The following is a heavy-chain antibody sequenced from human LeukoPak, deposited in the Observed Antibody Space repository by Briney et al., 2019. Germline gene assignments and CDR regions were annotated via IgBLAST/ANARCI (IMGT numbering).Heavy chain of an antibody. CDR1: GGFISGYY. CDR2: IYYPGIT. Sequence: SETLSLTCTVSGGFISGYYWSWIRQSPGKGLEWIGYIYYPGITAHNPSLGSRVTISVDRSNNQYSLRLTSVTAADTAVYYCARLHSSRAEEFDPWGQGTLVTVSS. J-gene: IGHJ5*02. V-gene: IGHV4-59*01. CDR3: ARLHSSRAEEFDP.